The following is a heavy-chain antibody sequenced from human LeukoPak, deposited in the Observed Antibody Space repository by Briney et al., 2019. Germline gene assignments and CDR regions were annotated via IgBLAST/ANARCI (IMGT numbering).Heavy chain of an antibody. CDR1: GFTFSSYG. D-gene: IGHD4-17*01. CDR3: AKDNGDYGDYFADY. V-gene: IGHV3-30*18. J-gene: IGHJ4*02. Sequence: PGGSLRLSCAASGFTFSSYGMHWVRQAPGKGLEWVAVISYDGSNKYYADSVKGRFTISRDNSKNTLYLQMNSLRAEDTAGYYCAKDNGDYGDYFADYWGQGTLVTVSS. CDR2: ISYDGSNK.